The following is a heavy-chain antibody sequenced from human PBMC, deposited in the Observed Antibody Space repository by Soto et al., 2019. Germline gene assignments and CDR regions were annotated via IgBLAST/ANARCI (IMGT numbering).Heavy chain of an antibody. D-gene: IGHD2-2*01. V-gene: IGHV1-18*01. CDR1: GYTFSSYG. CDR2: ISAYNGNT. CDR3: ARDDLPRYCSSTSCYLNYMDV. Sequence: EASVKVSCKASGYTFSSYGISWVRQAPGQGLEWMGWISAYNGNTNYAQKLRGRVTMTTDTSTSTAYIELRSLRSDDTAVYYCARDDLPRYCSSTSCYLNYMDVWGKGTTVTVSS. J-gene: IGHJ6*03.